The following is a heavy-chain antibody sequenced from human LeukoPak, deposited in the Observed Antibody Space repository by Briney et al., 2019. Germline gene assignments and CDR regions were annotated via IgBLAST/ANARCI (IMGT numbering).Heavy chain of an antibody. J-gene: IGHJ3*02. CDR1: GFTFSSRDW. Sequence: GGFLRLSCVASGFTFSSRDWMTWVRQAPGKGLEWVANIKQDGSEKNYVDSVKGRFTISRDNAKNSVDLRMNSLRVEDTAIYYCARDRRGGPMPTILRGRNGAFDMWGQGTLVTVSS. CDR3: ARDRRGGPMPTILRGRNGAFDM. V-gene: IGHV3-7*01. CDR2: IKQDGSEK. D-gene: IGHD3-10*01.